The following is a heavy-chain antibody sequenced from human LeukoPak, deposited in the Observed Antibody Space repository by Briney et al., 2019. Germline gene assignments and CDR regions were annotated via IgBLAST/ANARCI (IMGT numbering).Heavy chain of an antibody. CDR3: ARLAVGATSFDY. CDR1: GGTLSTYG. V-gene: IGHV1-69*13. Sequence: SVKVSCKASGGTLSTYGISWVRQAPGQGLEWMGGIIPIVGTAHYAQKFQGRVTITADESTSTAYMELSSLRSEDTAVYYRARLAVGATSFDYWGQGTLVTVSS. J-gene: IGHJ4*02. D-gene: IGHD1-26*01. CDR2: IIPIVGTA.